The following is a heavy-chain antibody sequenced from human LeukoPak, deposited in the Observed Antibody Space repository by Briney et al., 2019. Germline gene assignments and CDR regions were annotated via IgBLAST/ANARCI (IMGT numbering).Heavy chain of an antibody. Sequence: PSQTLSLTCTVSGGSISSGSYYWGWIRQPPGKGLEWIVSIYHSGSTFYNPSLKSRVTISVDTSKNQFSLKLSSVTAADTAVYYCAREIRRASGRDVWGHGNTVTVYS. D-gene: IGHD3-10*01. CDR2: IYHSGST. CDR3: AREIRRASGRDV. V-gene: IGHV4-39*07. CDR1: GGSISSGSYY. J-gene: IGHJ6*02.